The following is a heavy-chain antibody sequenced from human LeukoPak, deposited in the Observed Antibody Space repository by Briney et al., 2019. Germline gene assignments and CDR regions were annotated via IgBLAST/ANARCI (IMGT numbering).Heavy chain of an antibody. Sequence: SETLSLTCTVSGGSISSSSYYWGWIRQPPGKGPEWIGSIYYSGSTYYNPSLKSRVIISVDTSKNQFSLKLSSVTAADTAVYYCARDLDYSRGWFDPWGQGTLVTVSS. CDR2: IYYSGST. J-gene: IGHJ5*02. D-gene: IGHD4-11*01. CDR1: GGSISSSSYY. V-gene: IGHV4-39*07. CDR3: ARDLDYSRGWFDP.